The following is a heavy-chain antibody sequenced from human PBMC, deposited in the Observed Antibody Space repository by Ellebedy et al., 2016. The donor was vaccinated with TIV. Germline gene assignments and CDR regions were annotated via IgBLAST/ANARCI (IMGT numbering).Heavy chain of an antibody. Sequence: GESLKISCAAPGFTFSSYSMNWVRQAPGKGLEWVSSISSSSSYIYYADSVKGRFTISRDNAKNSLYLQMNSLRAEDTAVYYCAREGGYSGYENFDYWGQGTLVTVSS. V-gene: IGHV3-21*01. CDR1: GFTFSSYS. J-gene: IGHJ4*02. D-gene: IGHD5-12*01. CDR3: AREGGYSGYENFDY. CDR2: ISSSSSYI.